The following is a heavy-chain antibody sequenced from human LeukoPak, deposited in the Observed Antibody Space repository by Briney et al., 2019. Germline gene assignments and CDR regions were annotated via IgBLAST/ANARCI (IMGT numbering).Heavy chain of an antibody. Sequence: GGSLRLSCTVSGFTVSTNSWSWVRQAPGKGLEWVSFIYSDNTHYSDSVKGRFTISRDNSKNTLYLQMNSLRAEDTAVYYCARRAGAYSHPYDYWGQGTLVTVSS. D-gene: IGHD4/OR15-4a*01. J-gene: IGHJ4*02. CDR2: IYSDNT. V-gene: IGHV3-53*01. CDR1: GFTVSTNS. CDR3: ARRAGAYSHPYDY.